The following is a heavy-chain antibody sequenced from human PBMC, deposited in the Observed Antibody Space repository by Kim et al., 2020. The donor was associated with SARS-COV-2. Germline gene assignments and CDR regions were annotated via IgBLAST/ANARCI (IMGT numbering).Heavy chain of an antibody. Sequence: SVKVSCKASGGTFSSYAISWVRQAPGQGLEWMGGIIPIFGTANYAQKFQGRVTITAEESTSTAYMELSSLRSEDTAVYYCARGYWTSVGYYYYGMDVWGQGTTVTVSS. CDR2: IIPIFGTA. J-gene: IGHJ6*02. CDR1: GGTFSSYA. V-gene: IGHV1-69*13. D-gene: IGHD1-20*01. CDR3: ARGYWTSVGYYYYGMDV.